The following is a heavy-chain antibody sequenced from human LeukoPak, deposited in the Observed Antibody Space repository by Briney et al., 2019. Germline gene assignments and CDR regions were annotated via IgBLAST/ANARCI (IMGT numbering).Heavy chain of an antibody. V-gene: IGHV3-21*01. J-gene: IGHJ6*04. CDR2: ISSSSSYI. CDR1: GFTFSSYS. CDR3: ARGPHKGYGMDV. Sequence: PGGSLRLSCAASGFTFSSYSMNWVRQAPGKGLEWVSSISSSSSYIYYADSVKGRFTISRDNAKNSLYLQMNSLRAEDTAVYYCARGPHKGYGMDVWGKGTTVTVSS.